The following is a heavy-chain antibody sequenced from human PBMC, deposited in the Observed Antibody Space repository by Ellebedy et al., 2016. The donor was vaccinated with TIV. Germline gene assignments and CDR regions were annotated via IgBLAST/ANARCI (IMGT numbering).Heavy chain of an antibody. CDR2: ISYDGSNK. Sequence: PGGSLRLSCAASGFPFDSYVMNWVRQAPGKGLEWVALISYDGSNKYFADSVQGRFTISRDNSQNTLYPLMNSLRGDDTAIYYCERAVNQVDTVSTAPLDCWGQGTLVTVSS. V-gene: IGHV3-30*04. CDR3: ERAVNQVDTVSTAPLDC. J-gene: IGHJ4*02. D-gene: IGHD5/OR15-5a*01. CDR1: GFPFDSYV.